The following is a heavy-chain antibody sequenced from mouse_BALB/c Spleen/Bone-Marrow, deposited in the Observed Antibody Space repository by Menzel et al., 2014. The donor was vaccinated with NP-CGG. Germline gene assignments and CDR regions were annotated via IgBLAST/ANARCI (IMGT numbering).Heavy chain of an antibody. D-gene: IGHD2-2*01. CDR1: GFNIKDTY. V-gene: IGHV14-3*02. J-gene: IGHJ2*01. CDR2: IDPANGNT. Sequence: SGAELVKPGASVKLSCTASGFNIKDTYMHWVKQRPEQGLEWIGRIDPANGNTKYDPKFQGKASITADTSPNXAYLQLSSLTSEDTAVYYCASYVYGYYFDYWGQGTTLTVSS. CDR3: ASYVYGYYFDY.